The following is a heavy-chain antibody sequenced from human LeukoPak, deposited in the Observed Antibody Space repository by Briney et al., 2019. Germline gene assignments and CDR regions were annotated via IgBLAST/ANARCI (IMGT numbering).Heavy chain of an antibody. J-gene: IGHJ3*02. CDR1: GYSFTSYW. D-gene: IGHD6-19*01. CDR2: IYPGDCDN. Sequence: GESLKISFKGSGYSFTSYWIGWVRPMPGKGLEWMGIIYPGDCDNRYSPSFQGQVTISADKSISTAYLQWSSLKASDTAMYYCARQGGSGWYAQDDAFDIWGQGTMVTVSS. V-gene: IGHV5-51*01. CDR3: ARQGGSGWYAQDDAFDI.